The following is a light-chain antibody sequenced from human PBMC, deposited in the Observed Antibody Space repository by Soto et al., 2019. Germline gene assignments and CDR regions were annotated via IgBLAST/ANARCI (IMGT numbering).Light chain of an antibody. V-gene: IGKV1-39*01. Sequence: DIQMTQSLSTLSASVGDRVTVTCRASQTIGSWLAWYQQKPGRAPKLLIYAASSLQSGVPSRFSGSGSGTDFTLTISSLQPEDFATYYCQQSYSTPRTFGQGTKVDIK. CDR1: QTIGSW. CDR2: AAS. J-gene: IGKJ1*01. CDR3: QQSYSTPRT.